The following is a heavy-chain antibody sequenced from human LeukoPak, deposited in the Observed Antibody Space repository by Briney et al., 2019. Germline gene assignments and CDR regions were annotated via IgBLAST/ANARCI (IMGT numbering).Heavy chain of an antibody. V-gene: IGHV4-59*01. D-gene: IGHD6-13*01. CDR1: IDSITNY. CDR2: IYHSGNT. J-gene: IGHJ4*02. Sequence: SETLSLTCSVPIDSITNYWSWIRQPPGKGLEWIGFIYHSGNTNYNPSLTTRVTMSVDTSKTQITLRLTSVTAADTAVYYCAREEGIAAAGALEYWGQGILVTVSS. CDR3: AREEGIAAAGALEY.